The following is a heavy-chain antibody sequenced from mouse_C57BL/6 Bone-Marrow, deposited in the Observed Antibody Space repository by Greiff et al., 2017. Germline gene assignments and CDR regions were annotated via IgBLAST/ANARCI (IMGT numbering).Heavy chain of an antibody. Sequence: QVQLQQPGAELVKPGASVKMSCKASGYTFTSYWITWVKQRPGQGLEWIGDIYPGSGSTNYNEKFKSKATLTVDTSSSTAYMQLSSLTSEDSAVYYCASGVITTASEYFDYWGQGTTLTVSS. CDR3: ASGVITTASEYFDY. CDR2: IYPGSGST. CDR1: GYTFTSYW. J-gene: IGHJ2*01. D-gene: IGHD1-1*01. V-gene: IGHV1-55*01.